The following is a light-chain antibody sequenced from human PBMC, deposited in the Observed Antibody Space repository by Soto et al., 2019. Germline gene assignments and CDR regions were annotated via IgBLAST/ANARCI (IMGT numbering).Light chain of an antibody. J-gene: IGLJ2*01. CDR2: DAS. V-gene: IGLV7-46*01. CDR3: LPSYSGARV. Sequence: QAVVTQEPSLTVSPGGTVTPTCGSSTGAVTSGHYPYWFQQKPGQAPRTLMYDASNKQSWTPARFSGSLLGGKADLTLSGAQPDHEAEYHCLPSYSGARVFGERTKLTVL. CDR1: TGAVTSGHY.